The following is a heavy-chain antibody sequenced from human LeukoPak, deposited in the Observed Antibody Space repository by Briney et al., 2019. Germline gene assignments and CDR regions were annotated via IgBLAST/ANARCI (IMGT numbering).Heavy chain of an antibody. Sequence: GGSLRLSCAASGFTFSSYAMSWVRQAPGKGLEWVSAISGSGGSTYYADSVKGRFTISRDNSKNTLYLQMNSLRAEDTAVYYCAKGGGAYYSDSSTYSAPFEHWGQGTLVTVSS. CDR2: ISGSGGST. D-gene: IGHD3-22*01. J-gene: IGHJ4*02. CDR1: GFTFSSYA. V-gene: IGHV3-23*01. CDR3: AKGGGAYYSDSSTYSAPFEH.